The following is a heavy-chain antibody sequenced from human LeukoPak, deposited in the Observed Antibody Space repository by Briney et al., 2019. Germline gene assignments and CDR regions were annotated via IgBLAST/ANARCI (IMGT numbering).Heavy chain of an antibody. J-gene: IGHJ4*01. CDR2: IYTSGTT. V-gene: IGHV4-61*02. D-gene: IGHD6-19*01. CDR1: GGSISSGSYY. Sequence: SQTLSLTCTVSGGSISSGSYYWTWIRQPAGKGLELIGRIYTSGTTHYNPSLKSRVTVTVDTSKNQFSLKLTSVTAADTAVYYCARWFSSSTGDRFDSWGHGTLVTVSS. CDR3: ARWFSSSTGDRFDS.